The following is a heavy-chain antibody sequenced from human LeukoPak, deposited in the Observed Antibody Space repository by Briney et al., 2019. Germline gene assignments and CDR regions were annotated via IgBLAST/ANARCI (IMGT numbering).Heavy chain of an antibody. CDR2: IKQDGGAE. J-gene: IGHJ4*02. V-gene: IGHV3-7*01. D-gene: IGHD2-21*01. Sequence: GGSLRLSCAASGFTLSRYWMNWVRQAPGKGLEWVANIKQDGGAENYVDSVKGRFTVSRDNAKNSLYLQTNSLRADDTAVYYCARQSCPIIVPVGGIDYWGQGIPVTVSS. CDR3: ARQSCPIIVPVGGIDY. CDR1: GFTLSRYW.